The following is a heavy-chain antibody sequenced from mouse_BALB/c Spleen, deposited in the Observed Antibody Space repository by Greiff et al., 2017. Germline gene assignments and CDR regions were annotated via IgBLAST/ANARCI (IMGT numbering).Heavy chain of an antibody. CDR1: GFTFSNYW. D-gene: IGHD1-1*01. CDR2: IRLKSNNYAT. V-gene: IGHV6-6*02. Sequence: EVKVEESGGGLVQPGGSMKLSCVASGFTFSNYWMNWVRQSPEKGLEWVAEIRLKSNNYATHYAESVKGRFTISRDDSKSSVYLQMNNLRAEDTGIYYCTRDYYGSSGYFDYWGQGTTLTVSS. CDR3: TRDYYGSSGYFDY. J-gene: IGHJ2*01.